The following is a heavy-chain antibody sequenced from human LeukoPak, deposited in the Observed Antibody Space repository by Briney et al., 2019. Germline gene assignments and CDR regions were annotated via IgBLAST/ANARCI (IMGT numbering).Heavy chain of an antibody. V-gene: IGHV4-4*02. J-gene: IGHJ4*02. CDR2: ISLSGVT. Sequence: SGTLSLTCGVSGXSISSTNWWSWVRPPPGQELEWIGEISLSGVTNYNPSLKSRVTMSLDRSKNHLSLTLTSVTAADTAVYYCSRESGAFSPFGYWGQGTLVTVSS. D-gene: IGHD1-26*01. CDR3: SRESGAFSPFGY. CDR1: GXSISSTNW.